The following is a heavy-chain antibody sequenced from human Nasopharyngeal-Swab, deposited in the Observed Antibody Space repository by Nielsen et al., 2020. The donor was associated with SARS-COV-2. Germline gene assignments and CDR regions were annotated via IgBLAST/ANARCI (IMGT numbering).Heavy chain of an antibody. J-gene: IGHJ3*02. V-gene: IGHV3-15*07. CDR2: IKSNLLGATT. CDR3: TTDWGSGSHYVNSFDI. D-gene: IGHD1-26*01. Sequence: ESPKIPRATPGFIYNNYGVHWVRPAPGKGPELVGRIKSNLLGATTDFAAPVKGRFTIPRDDSQNTLYLQMNSLRTDDTGVYHCTTDWGSGSHYVNSFDIWGQGTMVTVS. CDR1: GFIYNNYG.